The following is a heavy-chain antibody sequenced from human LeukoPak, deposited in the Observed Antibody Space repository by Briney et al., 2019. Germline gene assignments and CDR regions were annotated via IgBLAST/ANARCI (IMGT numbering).Heavy chain of an antibody. Sequence: PGGSLRLSCAASGFTFSSYAMHWVRQAPGKGLEWVAVISYDGSNKYYADSVKGRFTISRDNSKNTLYLQMNSLRAEDTAVYYCARERLGNIEATMAYWGQGTLVTVSS. CDR1: GFTFSSYA. CDR2: ISYDGSNK. CDR3: ARERLGNIEATMAY. J-gene: IGHJ4*02. D-gene: IGHD5-12*01. V-gene: IGHV3-30-3*01.